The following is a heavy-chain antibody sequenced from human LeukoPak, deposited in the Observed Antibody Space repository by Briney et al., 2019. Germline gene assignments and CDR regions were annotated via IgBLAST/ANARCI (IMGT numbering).Heavy chain of an antibody. CDR1: GGSFNGYL. J-gene: IGHJ6*03. CDR3: ARATEGYSSSVVYMDV. V-gene: IGHV4-34*01. Sequence: PSETLSLTCAVYGGSFNGYLWTWIRQPPGKGLEWIGEINHSGSTKYSPSLKSRVTISVDTPKNQFSLKLTSVTAADTAVYFCARATEGYSSSVVYMDVWGKGTTVTVSS. D-gene: IGHD6-6*01. CDR2: INHSGST.